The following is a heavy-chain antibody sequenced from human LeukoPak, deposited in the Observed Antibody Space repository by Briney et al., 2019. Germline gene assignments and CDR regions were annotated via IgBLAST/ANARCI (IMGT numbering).Heavy chain of an antibody. Sequence: SQPLSLTCTLSGDSISSGSSYWRWLRQPAGRGLEWFVRIYTCGRTTYHPALKPQLTIRVNKSYHPFSLKLPSLTAADTAVLYCAREDYYYMDGWGKGATVTDCS. CDR2: IYTCGRT. V-gene: IGHV4-61*02. J-gene: IGHJ6*03. CDR3: AREDYYYMDG. CDR1: GDSISSGSSY.